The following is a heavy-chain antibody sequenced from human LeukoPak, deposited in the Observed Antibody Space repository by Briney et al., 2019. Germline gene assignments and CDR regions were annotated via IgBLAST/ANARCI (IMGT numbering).Heavy chain of an antibody. Sequence: SETLSLTCAVYGGSFSGYYWSWIRQPPGKGLEWIGEINHSGSTNYNPSLKSRVTISVDTSKNQFSLKPSSVTAADTAVYYCARGYYYDFWSGYYKPQYYFDYWGQGTLVTVSS. CDR2: INHSGST. CDR3: ARGYYYDFWSGYYKPQYYFDY. D-gene: IGHD3-3*01. J-gene: IGHJ4*02. CDR1: GGSFSGYY. V-gene: IGHV4-34*01.